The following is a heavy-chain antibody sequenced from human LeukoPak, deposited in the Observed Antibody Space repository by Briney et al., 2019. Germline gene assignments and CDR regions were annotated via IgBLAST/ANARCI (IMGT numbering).Heavy chain of an antibody. V-gene: IGHV4-61*02. CDR3: ARVRIAVAGNYYYYYGMDV. J-gene: IGHJ6*02. D-gene: IGHD6-19*01. Sequence: PSQTLSLTCTVSGGSISSGSYYWSWIRQPAGKGLEWIGRIYTSGSTNYNPSLKSRVTISVDTPKNQFSLKLSSGTAADTAVYYCARVRIAVAGNYYYYYGMDVWGQGTTVTVSS. CDR1: GGSISSGSYY. CDR2: IYTSGST.